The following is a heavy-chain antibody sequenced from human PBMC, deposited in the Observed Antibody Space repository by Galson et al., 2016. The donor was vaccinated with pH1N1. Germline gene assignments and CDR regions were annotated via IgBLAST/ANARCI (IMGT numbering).Heavy chain of an antibody. Sequence: SLRLSCAVAGITFSDYALTWVRQAPGKGLEFVSSITRDGSRTFYADSLKGRLIISRDNFKKTLYLQVSSLRPEDTAVYYCVAYDFWRGYLNVGGQRTLVTV. D-gene: IGHD3-3*01. CDR3: VAYDFWRGYLNV. CDR1: GITFSDYA. CDR2: ITRDGSRT. V-gene: IGHV3-64D*09. J-gene: IGHJ4*02.